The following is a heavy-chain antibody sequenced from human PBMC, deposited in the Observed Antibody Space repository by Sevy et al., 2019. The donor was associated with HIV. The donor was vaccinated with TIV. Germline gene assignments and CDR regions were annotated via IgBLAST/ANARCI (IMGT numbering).Heavy chain of an antibody. V-gene: IGHV4-39*01. J-gene: IGHJ5*02. Sequence: SETLSLTCTVSGGSISSSSYYWGWIRQPPGKGLEWIGSIYYSGSTYYNPSLKSRVTISVDTSKNQFSLKLNSVTAAEPAVYYCARHPKVPKGHSSGWYDGGWFDPWGQGTLVTVSS. D-gene: IGHD6-19*01. CDR3: ARHPKVPKGHSSGWYDGGWFDP. CDR2: IYYSGST. CDR1: GGSISSSSYY.